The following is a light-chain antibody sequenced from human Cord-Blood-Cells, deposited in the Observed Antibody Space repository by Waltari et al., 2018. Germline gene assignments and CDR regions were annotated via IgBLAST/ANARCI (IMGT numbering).Light chain of an antibody. Sequence: QSSLTHHPSESGSPGPSIRIPFTGTSSAAGGSNCLSWYQQHPGKAPKLMIYDVSNRPSGVSNRFSGSKSGNTASLTISGLQAEDEADYYCSSYTSSSNYVFGTGTKVTVL. J-gene: IGLJ1*01. CDR3: SSYTSSSNYV. CDR1: SSAAGGSNC. V-gene: IGLV2-14*01. CDR2: DVS.